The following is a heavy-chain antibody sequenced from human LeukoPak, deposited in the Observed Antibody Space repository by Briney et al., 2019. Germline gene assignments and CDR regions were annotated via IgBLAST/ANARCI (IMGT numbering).Heavy chain of an antibody. CDR3: AKSRGAAAPLYNWFDP. Sequence: GGSLRLSCAASGFTFSSYAMHWVRQAPGKGLEWVAVISYDGSNKYYADSVKGRFTISRDNSKNTLYLQMNSLRAEDTAVYYCAKSRGAAAPLYNWFDPWGQGTLVTVSS. D-gene: IGHD6-13*01. CDR1: GFTFSSYA. J-gene: IGHJ5*02. CDR2: ISYDGSNK. V-gene: IGHV3-30-3*02.